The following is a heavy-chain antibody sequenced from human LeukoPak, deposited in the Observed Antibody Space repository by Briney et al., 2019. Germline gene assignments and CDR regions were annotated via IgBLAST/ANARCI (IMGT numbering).Heavy chain of an antibody. J-gene: IGHJ4*02. CDR2: ISYDGSNK. Sequence: GGSLRLSCAASGFTFSSYGMHWVRQAPGKGLEWVAVISYDGSNKYYADSVKGRFTISRDNSKSTLYLQMNSLRAEDTAVYYCAKDLPGGNPLQMSYFDYWGQGTLVTVSS. V-gene: IGHV3-30*18. CDR1: GFTFSSYG. D-gene: IGHD2-15*01. CDR3: AKDLPGGNPLQMSYFDY.